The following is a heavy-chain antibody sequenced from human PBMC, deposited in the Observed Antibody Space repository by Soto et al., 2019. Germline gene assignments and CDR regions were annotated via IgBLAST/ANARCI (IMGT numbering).Heavy chain of an antibody. V-gene: IGHV5-51*01. Sequence: GESLKISCKGSGYSFTNYWIGWVRQMPGKGLEWMGIIYPGDPDTRYSPSFQGQVTISADKSISTAYLQWSSLKASDTAMYYCARYSNYVRSYYYYGMDVWGQGTTVTVSS. J-gene: IGHJ6*02. CDR1: GYSFTNYW. CDR2: IYPGDPDT. D-gene: IGHD4-4*01. CDR3: ARYSNYVRSYYYYGMDV.